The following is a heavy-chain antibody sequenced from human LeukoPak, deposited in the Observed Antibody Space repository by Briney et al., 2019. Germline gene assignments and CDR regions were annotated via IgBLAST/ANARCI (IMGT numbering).Heavy chain of an antibody. CDR1: GFTFSSYS. J-gene: IGHJ3*02. CDR3: AKVKNYDSSGYYQFSLDAFDI. D-gene: IGHD3-22*01. V-gene: IGHV3-21*04. Sequence: GGSLRLSCAASGFTFSSYSMNWVRQAPGKGLEWVSSISSSSSYIYYADSVKGRFTISRDNSKNTLYLQMNSLRAEDTAVYYCAKVKNYDSSGYYQFSLDAFDIWGQGTMVTVSS. CDR2: ISSSSSYI.